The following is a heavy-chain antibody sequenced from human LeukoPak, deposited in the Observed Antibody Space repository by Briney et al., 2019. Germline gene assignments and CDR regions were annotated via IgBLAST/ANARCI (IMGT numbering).Heavy chain of an antibody. J-gene: IGHJ6*03. CDR1: GFTFSSYA. Sequence: GGSLGLSCAASGFTFSSYAMHWVRQAPGKGLEWVAVISYVGSNKYYADSVKGRFTISRDNSKNTLYLQMNSLRTEDTAVYYCARAPGYYYMDVWGKGTTVTVFS. CDR3: ARAPGYYYMDV. V-gene: IGHV3-30-3*01. CDR2: ISYVGSNK.